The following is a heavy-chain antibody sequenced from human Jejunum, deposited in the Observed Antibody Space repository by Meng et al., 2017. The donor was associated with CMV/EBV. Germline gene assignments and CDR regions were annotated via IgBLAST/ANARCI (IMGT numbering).Heavy chain of an antibody. V-gene: IGHV1-2*02. CDR1: GYIFNDFY. CDR3: ARALWHGDYDFDY. Sequence: GYIFNDFYIQWVRQAPGQGLEWMGWIKPDSGGTKSAYKFQGRVTMTRDMFSDTVYMELSRLRSDDTAVYYCARALWHGDYDFDYWGQGTLVTVSS. D-gene: IGHD4-17*01. CDR2: IKPDSGGT. J-gene: IGHJ4*02.